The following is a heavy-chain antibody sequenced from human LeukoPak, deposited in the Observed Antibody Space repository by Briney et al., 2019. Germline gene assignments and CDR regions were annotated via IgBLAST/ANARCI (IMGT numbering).Heavy chain of an antibody. CDR1: GFTFSSYA. D-gene: IGHD6-19*01. CDR3: ARYSSGWYWGAFDI. V-gene: IGHV3-23*01. J-gene: IGHJ3*02. Sequence: GGSLRLSCAASGFTFSSYAMSWVRQAPGKGLEWVSAISGSGGSTYYADSVKGRFTISRDNAKNSLYLQMNSLRAEDTAVYYCARYSSGWYWGAFDIWGQGTMVTVSS. CDR2: ISGSGGST.